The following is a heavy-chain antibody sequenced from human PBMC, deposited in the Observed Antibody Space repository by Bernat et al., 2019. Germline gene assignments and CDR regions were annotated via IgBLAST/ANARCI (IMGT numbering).Heavy chain of an antibody. J-gene: IGHJ4*02. CDR3: ARSGQYSSGWYCIDY. V-gene: IGHV3-7*03. Sequence: EVQLVESGGGLVQPGGSLRLSCAASGFTFSRFWMSWVRQAPGKGLEWVANIKQDGSEKYYVDSVKGRFTISRDNAKNSLYMHMNSLGAEDTAVYYCARSGQYSSGWYCIDYWGQGTLVTVSS. D-gene: IGHD6-19*01. CDR1: GFTFSRFW. CDR2: IKQDGSEK.